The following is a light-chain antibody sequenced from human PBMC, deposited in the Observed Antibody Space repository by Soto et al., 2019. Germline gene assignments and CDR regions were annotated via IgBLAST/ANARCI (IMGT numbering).Light chain of an antibody. CDR2: GNS. V-gene: IGLV1-40*01. Sequence: QSVLAQPPSVSGAPGQKVTISCTGRSSNIGAGYDLHWYQQLPGTAPKLLLYGNSNRPSGVPDRFSGSKSGTSASLALTGLQAEDEADYYCQSYDSSLSAYVFGNGTKVTVL. CDR1: SSNIGAGYD. CDR3: QSYDSSLSAYV. J-gene: IGLJ1*01.